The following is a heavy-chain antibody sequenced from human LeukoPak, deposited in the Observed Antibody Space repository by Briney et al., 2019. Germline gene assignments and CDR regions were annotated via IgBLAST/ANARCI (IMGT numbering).Heavy chain of an antibody. CDR3: ARAGYSYGLNWFDP. CDR1: GGSISSSSYY. J-gene: IGHJ5*02. D-gene: IGHD5-18*01. V-gene: IGHV4-39*07. CDR2: IYYSGST. Sequence: SETLSLTCTVSGGSISSSSYYWGWIRRPPGKGLEWIGSIYYSGSTYYNPSLKSRVTISVDTSKNQFSLKLSSVTAADTAVYYCARAGYSYGLNWFDPWGQGTLVTVSS.